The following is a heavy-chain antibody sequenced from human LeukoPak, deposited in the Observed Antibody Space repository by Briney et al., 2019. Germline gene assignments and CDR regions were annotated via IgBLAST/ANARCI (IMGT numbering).Heavy chain of an antibody. CDR1: GGSISSYY. Sequence: SETLSLTCTVSGGSISSYYWSWIRQPPGKGLEWIGYIYYSGSTNYNPSLKSRVTISVDTSKNQFSLKLSSVTAADTAVYYCASSRGFGELLYKPRFDYWGQGTLVTVSS. J-gene: IGHJ4*02. D-gene: IGHD3-10*01. CDR3: ASSRGFGELLYKPRFDY. V-gene: IGHV4-59*08. CDR2: IYYSGST.